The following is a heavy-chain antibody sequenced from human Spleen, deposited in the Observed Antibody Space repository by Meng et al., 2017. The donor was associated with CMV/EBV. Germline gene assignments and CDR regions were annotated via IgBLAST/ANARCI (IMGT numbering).Heavy chain of an antibody. CDR3: ARDRGSAYPPPLYYYGIDV. J-gene: IGHJ6*02. CDR2: ISCSGSTI. CDR1: GFTFSDYY. V-gene: IGHV3-11*04. D-gene: IGHD6-6*01. Sequence: GESLKISCAASGFTFSDYYMSWIRQAPGKGLEWVSYISCSGSTIYYAHSVKGRFTISRDNAKNTLYLQMNSLTAEDKAVFYCARDRGSAYPPPLYYYGIDVWGQGTTVTVSS.